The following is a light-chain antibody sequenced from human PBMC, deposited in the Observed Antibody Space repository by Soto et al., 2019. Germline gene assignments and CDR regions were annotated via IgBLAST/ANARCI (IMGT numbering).Light chain of an antibody. CDR2: AAS. CDR3: QQSYNTPWT. Sequence: DIQMTQSPSSLSASVGDRVTITCRASQSISSYVNWYQQKPGKAPKLLIYAASSLQSGVPSRFSGSGSGKDFTLTISSLQPEDFGTYYCQQSYNTPWTFGQGTKVEIK. J-gene: IGKJ1*01. V-gene: IGKV1-39*01. CDR1: QSISSY.